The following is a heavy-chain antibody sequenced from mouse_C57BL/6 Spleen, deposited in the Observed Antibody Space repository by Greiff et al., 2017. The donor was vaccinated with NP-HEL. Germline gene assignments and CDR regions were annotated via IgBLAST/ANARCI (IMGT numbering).Heavy chain of an antibody. CDR2: IDPENGDT. J-gene: IGHJ2*01. V-gene: IGHV14-4*01. CDR3: TTRTTVVAKDY. CDR1: GFHIKDDY. D-gene: IGHD1-1*01. Sequence: VQLQQSGAELVRPGASVQLSCTASGFHIKDDYMHWVKQRPEQGLEWIGWIDPENGDTEYASKFQGKATITADTSSNTAYLQLSSLTSEDTAVYYCTTRTTVVAKDYWGQGTTLTVSS.